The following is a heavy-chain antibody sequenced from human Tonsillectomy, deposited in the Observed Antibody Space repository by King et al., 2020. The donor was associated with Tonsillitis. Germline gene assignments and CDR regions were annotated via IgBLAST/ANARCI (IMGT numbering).Heavy chain of an antibody. CDR2: ISGNGGAT. Sequence: VQLVESGGALVQPGGSLRLSCGFSGFTFSSYAMSWVRQAPGKGLDWVSAISGNGGATFYADSVKGRFTVSRDNSKSTLYLQMNSLRVEDTAVYYCASRFGXTPRYGWGQGTLVTVSS. V-gene: IGHV3-23*04. D-gene: IGHD3-10*01. J-gene: IGHJ4*02. CDR1: GFTFSSYA. CDR3: ASRFGXTPRYG.